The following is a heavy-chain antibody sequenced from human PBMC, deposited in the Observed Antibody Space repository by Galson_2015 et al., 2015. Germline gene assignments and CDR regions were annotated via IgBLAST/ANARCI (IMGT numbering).Heavy chain of an antibody. D-gene: IGHD5-18*01. V-gene: IGHV1-46*01. CDR3: ARGYNYGAFDY. Sequence: MGIINPSGGSISYAQKFQGRVTMTRDASTSTVYMELSSLRSEDTAVYYCARGYNYGAFDYWGQGTLVTVSS. J-gene: IGHJ4*02. CDR2: INPSGGSI.